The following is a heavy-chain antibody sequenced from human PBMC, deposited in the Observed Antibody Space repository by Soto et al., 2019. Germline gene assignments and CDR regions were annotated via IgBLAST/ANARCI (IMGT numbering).Heavy chain of an antibody. CDR2: IFYSGST. J-gene: IGHJ6*02. CDR1: GGSINSDGYY. V-gene: IGHV4-31*03. Sequence: PSETLSLTCTVSGGSINSDGYYWNWIRQHPGKGLEWIGYIFYSGSTYYKPSLKSRVTISVDMSKNQFSLKLSSVTAADTAVYYCARGALRGYSYGFQNYYGLDVWGQGTTVTVS. CDR3: ARGALRGYSYGFQNYYGLDV. D-gene: IGHD5-18*01.